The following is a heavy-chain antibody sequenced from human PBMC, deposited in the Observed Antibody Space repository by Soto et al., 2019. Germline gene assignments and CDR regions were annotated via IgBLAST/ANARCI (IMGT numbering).Heavy chain of an antibody. CDR1: GGSISSGGYY. Sequence: SETLSLTCTVSGGSISSGGYYWSWIRQHPGKGLEWIGYIYYSGSTYYNPSLKSRVTISVDTSKNQFSLKLSSVTAADTAVYYCARDSSSDHYDSGYGMDVWGQGTTVTVSS. CDR3: ARDSSSDHYDSGYGMDV. D-gene: IGHD3-3*01. V-gene: IGHV4-31*03. J-gene: IGHJ6*02. CDR2: IYYSGST.